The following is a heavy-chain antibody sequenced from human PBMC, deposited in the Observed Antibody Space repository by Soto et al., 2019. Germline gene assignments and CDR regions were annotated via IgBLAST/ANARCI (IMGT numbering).Heavy chain of an antibody. V-gene: IGHV1-18*01. CDR1: GYTFTSYG. CDR2: ISAYNGNT. D-gene: IGHD3-22*01. Sequence: QVQLVQSGAEVKKPGASVKVSCKASGYTFTSYGISWVRQAPGQGLEWMGWISAYNGNTNYAQKLQGRVTMTTDTTTSTGYMELRSLRSDETAVYYCARDPDYDYDSSGYPYWGQGTLVTVSS. J-gene: IGHJ4*02. CDR3: ARDPDYDYDSSGYPY.